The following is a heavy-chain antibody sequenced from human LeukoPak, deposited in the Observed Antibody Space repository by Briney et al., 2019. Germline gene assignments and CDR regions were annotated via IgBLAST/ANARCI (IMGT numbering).Heavy chain of an antibody. Sequence: GGSLRLSCAASGFTFSSYAMSWVRQAPGKGLEWVSPISGSGGSTYYADSVKGRFTISRDNSKNTLYLQMNSLRAEDTAVYYCAKDPNYYGSGTFDYWGQGTLVTVSS. CDR2: ISGSGGST. D-gene: IGHD3-10*01. CDR3: AKDPNYYGSGTFDY. CDR1: GFTFSSYA. V-gene: IGHV3-23*01. J-gene: IGHJ4*02.